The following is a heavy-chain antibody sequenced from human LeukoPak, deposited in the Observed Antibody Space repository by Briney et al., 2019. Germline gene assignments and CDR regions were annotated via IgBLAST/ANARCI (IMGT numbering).Heavy chain of an antibody. V-gene: IGHV3-30*18. CDR1: GFTFSSYG. J-gene: IGHJ3*02. Sequence: QAGGSLRLSCAASGFTFSSYGMPWVRQAPGKGLEWVAVISYDGSNKYYADSVKGRFTIPRDNSKNTLYLQMNSLRAEDTAVYYCAKLVHDSSGYWNDAFDIWGQGTMVTVSS. CDR3: AKLVHDSSGYWNDAFDI. D-gene: IGHD3-22*01. CDR2: ISYDGSNK.